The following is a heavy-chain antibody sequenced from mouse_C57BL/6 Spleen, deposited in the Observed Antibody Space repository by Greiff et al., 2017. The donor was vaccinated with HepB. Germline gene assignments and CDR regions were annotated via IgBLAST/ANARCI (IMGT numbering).Heavy chain of an antibody. Sequence: QVHVKQPGAELVRPGTSVKLSCKASGYTFTSYWMHWVKQRPGQGLEWIGVIDPSDSYTNYNQKFKGKATLTVDTSSSTAYMQLSSLTSEDSAVYYCARDGNPPYAMDYWGQGTSVTVSS. CDR1: GYTFTSYW. CDR2: IDPSDSYT. D-gene: IGHD2-1*01. V-gene: IGHV1-59*01. CDR3: ARDGNPPYAMDY. J-gene: IGHJ4*01.